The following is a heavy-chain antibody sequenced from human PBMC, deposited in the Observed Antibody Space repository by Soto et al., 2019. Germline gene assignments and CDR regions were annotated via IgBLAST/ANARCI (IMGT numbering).Heavy chain of an antibody. Sequence: SETLFLTCAVYGGSFSGYYWSWIRQPPGKGLEWIGEINHSGSTNYNPSLKSRVTISVDTSKNQFFLKLSSVTAADTAVYYCARGLYGFWSGYQQYYFDYWGQGTLVTVSS. D-gene: IGHD3-3*01. V-gene: IGHV4-34*01. CDR3: ARGLYGFWSGYQQYYFDY. CDR1: GGSFSGYY. CDR2: INHSGST. J-gene: IGHJ4*02.